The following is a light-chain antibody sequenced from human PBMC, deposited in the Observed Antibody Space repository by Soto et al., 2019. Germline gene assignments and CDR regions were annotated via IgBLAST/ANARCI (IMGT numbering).Light chain of an antibody. CDR2: DAS. Sequence: EIVLTQSPATLSLSPGERATLSCRASQSVRSYLAWYQQKHGQAPRLLIYDASNSATGIPARFSGGGSGTDFTLTISSLKPEDFAVYYCQQRSNWPPTFGQGTKLEIK. CDR3: QQRSNWPPT. V-gene: IGKV3-11*01. CDR1: QSVRSY. J-gene: IGKJ2*01.